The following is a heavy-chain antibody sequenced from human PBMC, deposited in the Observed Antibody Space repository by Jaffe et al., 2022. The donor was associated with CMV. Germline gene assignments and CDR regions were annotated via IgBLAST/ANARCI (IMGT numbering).Heavy chain of an antibody. J-gene: IGHJ6*03. CDR2: ITTSGGST. D-gene: IGHD3-10*01. V-gene: IGHV3-23*04. Sequence: EVQLVESGGGWVQPGGSLRLSCAASGLTFSSYAMSWVRQAPGKGLDWVSSITTSGGSTYYAESVKGRFTISRDNSENTLYLQMNSLRAEDTAVYYCARPGYYSGSGRGYMDVWGRGTTVTVSS. CDR3: ARPGYYSGSGRGYMDV. CDR1: GLTFSSYA.